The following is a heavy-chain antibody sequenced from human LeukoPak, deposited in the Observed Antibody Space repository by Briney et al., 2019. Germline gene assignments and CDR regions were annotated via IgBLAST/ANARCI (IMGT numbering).Heavy chain of an antibody. J-gene: IGHJ4*02. D-gene: IGHD1-26*01. CDR1: GGSFSGYY. Sequence: SETLSLTCAVYGGSFSGYYWSWIRQPPGKGLEWIGEINHSGSTNYNPSLKSRVTISVDTSKNQFSLKPSSVTAADTAVYYCARGGMGAAFDYWGQGTLVTVSS. CDR2: INHSGST. V-gene: IGHV4-34*01. CDR3: ARGGMGAAFDY.